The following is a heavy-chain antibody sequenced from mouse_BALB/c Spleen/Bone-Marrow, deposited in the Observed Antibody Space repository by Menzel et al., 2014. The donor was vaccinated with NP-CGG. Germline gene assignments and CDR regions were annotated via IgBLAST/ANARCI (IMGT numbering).Heavy chain of an antibody. D-gene: IGHD3-3*01. CDR3: AGTWEAMDY. CDR2: INDGGTYT. J-gene: IGHJ4*01. V-gene: IGHV5-4*02. Sequence: EVKLVESGGGLVKPGGSLKLSCAASGFTFSDYYMYWVRQTPEKRLEWVATINDGGTYTYYPDSVRGRFTISRDNAKNNLYLQMSSLKSEDTAMYYCAGTWEAMDYWGQGTSVTVSS. CDR1: GFTFSDYY.